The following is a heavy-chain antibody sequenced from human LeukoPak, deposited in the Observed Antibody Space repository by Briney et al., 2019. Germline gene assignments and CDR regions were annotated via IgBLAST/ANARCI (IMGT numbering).Heavy chain of an antibody. Sequence: PGGSLRLSCAASGFAVNTYDMHWVRQAPGGGPQWIAYFGISGTIYYADSVRGRFTISRDSAKNSLYLQMNGLGVDDTAIYYCAGYGVYPYWGQGTPVTVSS. CDR3: AGYGVYPY. CDR2: FGISGTI. CDR1: GFAVNTYD. V-gene: IGHV3-48*01. J-gene: IGHJ4*02. D-gene: IGHD5/OR15-5a*01.